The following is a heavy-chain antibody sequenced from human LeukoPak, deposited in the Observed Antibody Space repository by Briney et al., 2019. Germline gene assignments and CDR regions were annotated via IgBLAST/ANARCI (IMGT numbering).Heavy chain of an antibody. Sequence: ASVKVSCKTSGGTFSSYAINWVRQAPGQGLEWMGRIIPILDIANYAQKFQGRVTITADNSTSTAYMELSSLGSEGTAMYYCARPLRYFDRSFDYWGQGTLVTVSS. D-gene: IGHD3-9*01. CDR1: GGTFSSYA. J-gene: IGHJ4*02. CDR3: ARPLRYFDRSFDY. V-gene: IGHV1-69*04. CDR2: IIPILDIA.